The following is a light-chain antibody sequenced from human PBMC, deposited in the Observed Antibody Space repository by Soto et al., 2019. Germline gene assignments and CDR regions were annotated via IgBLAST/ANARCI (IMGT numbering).Light chain of an antibody. J-gene: IGKJ5*01. CDR2: QIS. CDR1: QSLVHSNGNTF. CDR3: MQATDSPVT. Sequence: DIVMTQTPLSSPVTLGQPASISCRSSQSLVHSNGNTFLTWLQQRPGQPPRLLIYQISNRFSGVSHRFRSMGQCSAFTLKILSVDAEDVGFYYSMQATDSPVTFGQGTRLEIK. V-gene: IGKV2-24*01.